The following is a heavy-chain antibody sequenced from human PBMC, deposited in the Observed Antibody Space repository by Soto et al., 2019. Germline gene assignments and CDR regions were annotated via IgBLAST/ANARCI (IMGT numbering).Heavy chain of an antibody. Sequence: QVQLQESGPGLVKPSQTLSLTCTVSGGSISSGGYYWSWIRQHPGKDLEWIGYIYYSGSTYYNPSLKSRVTISVDTSKNQFSLKLSSVTAADTAVYYCAGSPELGLRFSGNWSDPWGQGTLVTVSS. D-gene: IGHD3-3*01. V-gene: IGHV4-31*03. CDR3: AGSPELGLRFSGNWSDP. J-gene: IGHJ5*02. CDR1: GGSISSGGYY. CDR2: IYYSGST.